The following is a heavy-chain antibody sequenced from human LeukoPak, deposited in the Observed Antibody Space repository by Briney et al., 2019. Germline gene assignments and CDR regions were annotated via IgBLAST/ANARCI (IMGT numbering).Heavy chain of an antibody. CDR1: GFTFRKYG. J-gene: IGHJ4*02. Sequence: GGTLRLFCAASGFTFRKYGMHWVRQAPGKVLEWVTVIRNDGSDKYYADSVKGRFTISRDSSKNTVYVQMHSLRPEDTAVYYCARDFNWGFDYWGQGTLVTVSS. D-gene: IGHD7-27*01. CDR3: ARDFNWGFDY. V-gene: IGHV3-30*02. CDR2: IRNDGSDK.